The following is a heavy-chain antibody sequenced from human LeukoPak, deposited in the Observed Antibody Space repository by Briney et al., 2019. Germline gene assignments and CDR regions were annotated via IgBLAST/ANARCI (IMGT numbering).Heavy chain of an antibody. V-gene: IGHV4-59*08. J-gene: IGHJ4*02. Sequence: SETLSLTCTVASGSISGYFWSWIRQPPGKGLEWIGYIYYSGTTYYHPSLKSRVTMSVDTSKNQFSLKVNSVTAADTAIYYCARAQWFGELRPFDCWGQGTLVTVSS. D-gene: IGHD3-10*01. CDR1: SGSISGYF. CDR3: ARAQWFGELRPFDC. CDR2: IYYSGTT.